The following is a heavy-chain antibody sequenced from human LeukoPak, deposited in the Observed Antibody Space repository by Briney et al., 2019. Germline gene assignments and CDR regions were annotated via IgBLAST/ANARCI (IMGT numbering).Heavy chain of an antibody. CDR1: GYTFTGYY. D-gene: IGHD2-2*01. CDR3: ARDSCSSTSCYDEFWFDP. V-gene: IGHV1-2*02. J-gene: IGHJ5*02. CDR2: INPNSGGT. Sequence: ASVKVSCKASGYTFTGYYIHWVRQAPGQGLEWMGWINPNSGGTDYAQKFQGRVTMTRDTSISTAYMELSRLRSDDTAVYYCARDSCSSTSCYDEFWFDPWGQGTLVTVSS.